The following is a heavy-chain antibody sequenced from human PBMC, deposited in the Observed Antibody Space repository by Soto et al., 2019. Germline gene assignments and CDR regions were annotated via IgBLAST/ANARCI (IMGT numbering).Heavy chain of an antibody. Sequence: QVQLVQSETEVAEPGASVRLSCKTSGYTFSTYGLSWVRQAPGQGLEWMGWTVAISESTIYAQKFQGRVTVTTDRSTHTGYLELSRLTSDDTALYYCARVAGYGSGSRHFDNWVQGTLVTVSS. CDR2: TVAISEST. V-gene: IGHV1-18*01. J-gene: IGHJ4*02. D-gene: IGHD3-10*01. CDR3: ARVAGYGSGSRHFDN. CDR1: GYTFSTYG.